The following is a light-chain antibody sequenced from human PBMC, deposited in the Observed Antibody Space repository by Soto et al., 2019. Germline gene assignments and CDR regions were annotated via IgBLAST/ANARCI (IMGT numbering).Light chain of an antibody. V-gene: IGLV1-51*02. CDR2: ENN. CDR3: GTWDSSLSVDV. Sequence: QSLLTQPPSMSAAPGQKVTISCSGSSSNIGNNYVSWYQQLPGTAPKLLIYENNKRPSGIPDRFSGSKSGTSGTLGITVLQTGDEADYYCGTWDSSLSVDVFGTGTKLTVL. CDR1: SSNIGNNY. J-gene: IGLJ1*01.